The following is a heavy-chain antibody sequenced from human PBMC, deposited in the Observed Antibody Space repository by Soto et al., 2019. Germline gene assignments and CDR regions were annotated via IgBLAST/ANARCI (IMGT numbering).Heavy chain of an antibody. CDR2: SSPRGDTI. CDR3: AKGPHTNVGWPYYFES. J-gene: IGHJ4*02. CDR1: EVTFASYD. D-gene: IGHD6-19*01. V-gene: IGHV3-48*02. Sequence: SCVASEVTFASYDMDWVRQAPGKGLEWLSYSSPRGDTIYYADSVEGRFTISRDNARNSLSLHMSSLRDEDSALYYCAKGPHTNVGWPYYFESWGQGVPVTVSS.